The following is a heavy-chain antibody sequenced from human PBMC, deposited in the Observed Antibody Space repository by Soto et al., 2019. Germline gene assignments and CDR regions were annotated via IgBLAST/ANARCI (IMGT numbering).Heavy chain of an antibody. V-gene: IGHV4-59*01. D-gene: IGHD3-3*01. J-gene: IGHJ6*02. CDR2: VFYTGRA. Sequence: SETLSLTCTVSGGSLGSYYWSWIRQPPGKGLEWIGYVFYTGRANYNASLKSRVSISLDTSNYQFSLKLSSVTAADTAVYYCARAIGDYDFWSGYYIGLTYYYYGMDVWGQGTTVTVSS. CDR3: ARAIGDYDFWSGYYIGLTYYYYGMDV. CDR1: GGSLGSYY.